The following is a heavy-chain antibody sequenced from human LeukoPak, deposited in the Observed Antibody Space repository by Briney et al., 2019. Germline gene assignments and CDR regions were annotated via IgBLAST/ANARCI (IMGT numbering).Heavy chain of an antibody. J-gene: IGHJ3*02. CDR2: INHSGST. CDR3: ARGSSSYYSRGAFDI. V-gene: IGHV4-34*01. CDR1: GGSFSGYY. D-gene: IGHD3-22*01. Sequence: PSETLSLTCAVYGGSFSGYYWSWIRQPPGKGLEWIGEINHSGSTNYNPSLKSRVTISVDTSKNQFSLKLSSVTAADTAVYYCARGSSSYYSRGAFDIWGQGTMVTVSS.